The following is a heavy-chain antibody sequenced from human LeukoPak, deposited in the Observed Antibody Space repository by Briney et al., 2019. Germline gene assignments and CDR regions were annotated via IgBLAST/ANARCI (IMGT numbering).Heavy chain of an antibody. CDR1: GGSVSSSGYY. D-gene: IGHD2-15*01. Sequence: SETLSLTCTVSGGSVSSSGYYWGWLRQPPGKGLEWIGSIYYSGITYFNPSLKSRLTISGDTSKNQFSLKLYSVTAADTAVYYCARAPGAALDWGQGTLVTVSS. V-gene: IGHV4-39*01. CDR3: ARAPGAALD. CDR2: IYYSGIT. J-gene: IGHJ4*02.